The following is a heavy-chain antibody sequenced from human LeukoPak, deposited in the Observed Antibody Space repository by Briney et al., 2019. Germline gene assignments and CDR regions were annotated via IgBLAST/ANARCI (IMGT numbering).Heavy chain of an antibody. CDR1: GYTFTGYY. J-gene: IGHJ4*02. V-gene: IGHV1-2*02. Sequence: ASVKVSCKASGYTFTGYYMHWVRQAPGQGLEWMGWINPNSGGTNYAQKFQGRVTMTRDTSISIAYMELSRLRSDDTAVYYCARDSQYCSSTSCYPNFDYWGQGTLVTVSS. CDR2: INPNSGGT. D-gene: IGHD2-2*01. CDR3: ARDSQYCSSTSCYPNFDY.